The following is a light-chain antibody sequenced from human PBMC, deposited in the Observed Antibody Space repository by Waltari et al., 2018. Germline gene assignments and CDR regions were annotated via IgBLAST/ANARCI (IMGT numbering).Light chain of an antibody. Sequence: QSVLTQPPSVSGAPGQRVTISCTGSSSNSGAGYDVHWYQQLPGTAPNLLIYGNSNRPSGVPDRFSGSKSGTSASLAITGLQAEDEADYYCQSYDSSLSGSKVFGTGTKVTVL. J-gene: IGLJ1*01. CDR3: QSYDSSLSGSKV. CDR1: SSNSGAGYD. CDR2: GNS. V-gene: IGLV1-40*01.